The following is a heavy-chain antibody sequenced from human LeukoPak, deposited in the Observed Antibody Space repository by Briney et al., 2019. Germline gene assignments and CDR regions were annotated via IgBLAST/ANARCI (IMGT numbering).Heavy chain of an antibody. J-gene: IGHJ5*02. D-gene: IGHD2-2*01. V-gene: IGHV3-7*01. Sequence: SGGSLRLSCAVSGFTFSMYWMKWVRQAPGKGLEWVASIKEDGSEKSYVDSVKGRFTISRDNAKNSLYLQINSLRAEDTAIYYCASRGTTTCIFRFDHWGQGTLVTVSS. CDR1: GFTFSMYW. CDR2: IKEDGSEK. CDR3: ASRGTTTCIFRFDH.